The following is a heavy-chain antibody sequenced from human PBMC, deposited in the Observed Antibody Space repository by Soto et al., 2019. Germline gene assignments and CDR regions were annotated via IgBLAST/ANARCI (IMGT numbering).Heavy chain of an antibody. J-gene: IGHJ4*02. V-gene: IGHV3-23*01. D-gene: IGHD3-10*01. CDR2: ISGSGGST. CDR1: GFTFSSYA. CDR3: ANDEGQTPNWSAGEY. Sequence: EVQLLESGGGLVQPGGSLRLSCAASGFTFSSYAMSWVRQAPGKGLEWVSAISGSGGSTYYADSVKGRFTISRDNSKNTLDLQMNSLRAEDTAVYYCANDEGQTPNWSAGEYWGQGTLVTVSS.